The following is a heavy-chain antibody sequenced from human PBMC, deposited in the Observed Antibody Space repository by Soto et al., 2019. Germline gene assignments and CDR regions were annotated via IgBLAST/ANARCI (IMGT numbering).Heavy chain of an antibody. Sequence: DVQLLESGGGLVQPGGSLRLSCAASGFSFSSYAMVWVRQAPGKGLEWVAVISARGGSSYFVDSVKGRFTLSIDNSKNVWSLEMHSLRAEDTAIYFCAKGSVEYSDSVDNWGQGTLVVVSS. J-gene: IGHJ4*02. D-gene: IGHD5-12*01. V-gene: IGHV3-23*01. CDR3: AKGSVEYSDSVDN. CDR1: GFSFSSYA. CDR2: ISARGGSS.